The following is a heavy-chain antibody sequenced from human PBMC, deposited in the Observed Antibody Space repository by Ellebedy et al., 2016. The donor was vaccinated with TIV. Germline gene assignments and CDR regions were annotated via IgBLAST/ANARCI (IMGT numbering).Heavy chain of an antibody. J-gene: IGHJ3*02. D-gene: IGHD6-6*01. CDR1: GASVSSTTSAYY. CDR2: MYHSGYT. CDR3: AGGPLSIKALPHDGFDI. V-gene: IGHV4-31*03. Sequence: SETLSLXXTVSGASVSSTTSAYYWSWIRQHPGQGLEWIGYMYHSGYTHYNPSLKSRVTISIDTSRNQVSLKMNSVTAADTAIYYCAGGPLSIKALPHDGFDIWGQGTVVTVSS.